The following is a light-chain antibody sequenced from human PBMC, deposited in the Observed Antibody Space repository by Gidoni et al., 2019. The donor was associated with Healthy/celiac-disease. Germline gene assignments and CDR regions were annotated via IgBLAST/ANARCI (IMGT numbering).Light chain of an antibody. CDR2: WAS. J-gene: IGKJ2*01. V-gene: IGKV4-1*01. Sequence: DNVLTQYSDSLAASPVEEATINCKSSQSVFYSSNNTNYLDSYQQKPGQPPKLLIYWASTRESGVPDRFSGSGSGTDFILTISSLQAEDVSVYYCQQYYSTPPTFGQGTKLEIK. CDR1: QSVFYSSNNTNY. CDR3: QQYYSTPPT.